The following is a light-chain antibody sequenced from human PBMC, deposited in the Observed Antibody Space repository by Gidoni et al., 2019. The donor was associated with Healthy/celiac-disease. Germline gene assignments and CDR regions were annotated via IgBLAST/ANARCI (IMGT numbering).Light chain of an antibody. CDR2: GAS. CDR1: QSVSSN. CDR3: QQYNNWPF. J-gene: IGKJ3*01. Sequence: EIVMTQSPATLSVSPGERATLSCRASQSVSSNLAWYQQKPGQAPRLLIYGASTRATGIPAMFSGSGSGTEFTLTISSLQSEDFAVYYCQQYNNWPFFGPGTKVDIK. V-gene: IGKV3D-15*01.